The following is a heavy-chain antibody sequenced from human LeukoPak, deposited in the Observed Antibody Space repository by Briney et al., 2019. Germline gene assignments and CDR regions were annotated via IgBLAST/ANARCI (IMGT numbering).Heavy chain of an antibody. D-gene: IGHD3-9*01. CDR2: IYYSGST. CDR1: GGSISSSSYY. J-gene: IGHJ4*02. V-gene: IGHV4-39*07. CDR3: ARRGRYFDWLLHRSSVYYFDY. Sequence: SETLSLTCTVSGGSISSSSYYWGWIRQPPGKGLEWIGSIYYSGSTYYNPSLKSRVTISVDTSKNQFSLKLSSVTAADTAVYYCARRGRYFDWLLHRSSVYYFDYWGQGTLVTVSS.